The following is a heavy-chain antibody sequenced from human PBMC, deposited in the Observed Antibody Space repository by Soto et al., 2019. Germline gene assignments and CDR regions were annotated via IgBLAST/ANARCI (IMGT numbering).Heavy chain of an antibody. CDR3: ARENTPEMTRGWFAP. D-gene: IGHD3-10*01. Sequence: QAQLQVSGPGVVKPAETLSLICDVSGVPITDSYWSWIRQCPGKGLEWIGRVHAGGSFNYNPSLRRRAAISVDTSKSQVSLRLTSVTAADTAVYFCARENTPEMTRGWFAPWGQGTLVTVSS. CDR2: VHAGGSF. V-gene: IGHV4-4*07. CDR1: GVPITDSY. J-gene: IGHJ5*02.